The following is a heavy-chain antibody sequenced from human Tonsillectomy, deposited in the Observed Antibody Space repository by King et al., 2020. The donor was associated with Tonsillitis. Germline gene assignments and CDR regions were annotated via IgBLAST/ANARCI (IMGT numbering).Heavy chain of an antibody. CDR2: INPSGGCT. J-gene: IGHJ4*02. D-gene: IGHD3-16*01. Sequence: VQLVESGAEVKKPGASGKVSCKASGYTFTSYYMHWLRQAPGQGLEWMGIINPSGGCTGYAQKFQGRVTMTRDTSTSTVYMELSSLRSEDTAVYYCARGTSGGVLDYWGQGTLVTVSS. V-gene: IGHV1-46*03. CDR1: GYTFTSYY. CDR3: ARGTSGGVLDY.